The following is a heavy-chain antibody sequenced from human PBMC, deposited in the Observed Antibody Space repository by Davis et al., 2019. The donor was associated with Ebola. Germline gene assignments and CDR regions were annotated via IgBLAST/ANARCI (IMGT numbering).Heavy chain of an antibody. Sequence: GESLKISCKASGYSFTSYWIGWVRQMPGKGLEWMGIIYPGDSDTRYSPSFRGQVNISADKSITTTYLQWSSLKASDTAMYYCARTVGSGWYHWFDPWGQGTLVTVSS. D-gene: IGHD6-19*01. CDR2: IYPGDSDT. V-gene: IGHV5-51*01. CDR1: GYSFTSYW. J-gene: IGHJ5*02. CDR3: ARTVGSGWYHWFDP.